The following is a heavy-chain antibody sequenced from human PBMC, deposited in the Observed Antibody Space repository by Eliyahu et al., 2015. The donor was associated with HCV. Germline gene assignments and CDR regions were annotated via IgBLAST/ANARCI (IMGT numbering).Heavy chain of an antibody. Sequence: QVQLEQWGAGLLRPSXTLSRXCAVYGGSLGGYYWXWIRQSPGKGLEWVGEINXSGDTNYNPSVRSRVTMSVDASKNQFSLKMTDVTPADTAVYYCARGGYSSSSHSNWFDPCDPGVLVIVSS. J-gene: IGHJ5*02. V-gene: IGHV4-34*01. CDR2: INXSGDT. D-gene: IGHD3-22*01. CDR3: ARGGYSSSSHSNWFDP. CDR1: GGSLGGYY.